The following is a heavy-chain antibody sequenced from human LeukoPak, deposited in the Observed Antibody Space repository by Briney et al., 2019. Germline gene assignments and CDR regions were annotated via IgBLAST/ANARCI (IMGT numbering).Heavy chain of an antibody. V-gene: IGHV4-34*01. CDR1: GGSFSGYY. J-gene: IGHJ5*02. D-gene: IGHD3-10*01. Sequence: SETLSLTCAVYGGSFSGYYWSWIRQPPGKGLEWIGEINHSGSTNYNPSLKSRVTISVDTSKNQFSLKLSSVTAADTAVYYCARLSLYYYGSGRINWFDPWGQGTLVTVSS. CDR3: ARLSLYYYGSGRINWFDP. CDR2: INHSGST.